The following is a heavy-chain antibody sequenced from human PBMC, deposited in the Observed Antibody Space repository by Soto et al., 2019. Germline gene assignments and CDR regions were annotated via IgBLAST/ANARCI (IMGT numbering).Heavy chain of an antibody. Sequence: ASVKVSCKASGYTFTTFAMHWVRQAPGQRPEWLGWINAGSGYTKYSQNFQDRVTINSDTSASTAYMELSSLRSGDTAIYYCARDRVSLAMFGVPVGVFKNWGQGTLVTVSS. D-gene: IGHD3-3*01. V-gene: IGHV1-3*01. CDR2: INAGSGYT. J-gene: IGHJ4*02. CDR1: GYTFTTFA. CDR3: ARDRVSLAMFGVPVGVFKN.